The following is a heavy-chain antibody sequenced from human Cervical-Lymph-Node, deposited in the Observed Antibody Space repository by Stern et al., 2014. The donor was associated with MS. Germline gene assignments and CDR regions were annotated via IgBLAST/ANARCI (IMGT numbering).Heavy chain of an antibody. J-gene: IGHJ4*02. CDR3: ARDLPGSY. D-gene: IGHD3-10*01. CDR1: GFTFSTYW. V-gene: IGHV3-74*01. Sequence: QLVQSGGGLVQPGGSLRLSCAASGFTFSTYWMHWVRQTPGKGLVWVARISSDGRSTTYADSVKGRFTISRDNAKNTLDLQMNSLRAEDTAIYYCARDLPGSYWGQGTLVTVSS. CDR2: ISSDGRST.